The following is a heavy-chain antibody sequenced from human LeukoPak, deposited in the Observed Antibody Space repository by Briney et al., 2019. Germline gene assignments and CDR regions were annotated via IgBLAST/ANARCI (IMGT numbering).Heavy chain of an antibody. J-gene: IGHJ4*02. CDR1: GFTFSSYA. CDR3: ARSSRRATLAADFDY. CDR2: ISYDGSNK. D-gene: IGHD6-13*01. V-gene: IGHV3-30-3*01. Sequence: PGGSLRLSCAASGFTFSSYAMHWVRQAPGKGLEWVAVISYDGSNKYYADSVKGRFTISRDSSKNTLYLQMNSLRAEDTAVYYCARSSRRATLAADFDYWGQGTLVTVSS.